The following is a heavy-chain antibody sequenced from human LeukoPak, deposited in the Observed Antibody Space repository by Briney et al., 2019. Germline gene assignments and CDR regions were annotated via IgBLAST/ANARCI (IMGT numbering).Heavy chain of an antibody. V-gene: IGHV3-23*01. D-gene: IGHD3-3*01. CDR1: GFSFSSYA. J-gene: IGHJ6*03. CDR3: ARVVDDFWSGYYIDKYYMDV. CDR2: ITSSGAST. Sequence: PGGSLRLSCATSGFSFSSYAMSWVRQTPGKGLEWVSTITSSGASTYYRDSVKGRFTISRDNAKNSLYLQTNSLRAEDTAVYYCARVVDDFWSGYYIDKYYMDVWGKGTTVTVSS.